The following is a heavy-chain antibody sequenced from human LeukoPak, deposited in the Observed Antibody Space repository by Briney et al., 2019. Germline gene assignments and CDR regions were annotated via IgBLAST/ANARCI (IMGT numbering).Heavy chain of an antibody. Sequence: PSETLSLTCTVSGGSVTSYYWSWIRLPAGKGPEWIGRIYPSGSTSYNPSLKSRVTMSVDTSKNQFFLKLSSVTAADAALYYCAGAPNSYFFDYWGQGTLVTVSS. CDR2: IYPSGST. J-gene: IGHJ4*02. CDR3: AGAPNSYFFDY. CDR1: GGSVTSYY. V-gene: IGHV4-4*07. D-gene: IGHD2-8*01.